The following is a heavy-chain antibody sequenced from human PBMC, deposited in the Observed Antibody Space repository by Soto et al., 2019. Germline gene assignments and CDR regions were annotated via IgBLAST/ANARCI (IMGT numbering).Heavy chain of an antibody. V-gene: IGHV4-59*08. Sequence: SENLSLACTVSGGSISNYYWSWIRQPPGKGLQWIGYIFSSGSTNYNPSLKSRVTISVNTSKNQFSLNLNSVTAADTAVYYCARQRRDFDYWGQGSLVTAPQ. CDR1: GGSISNYY. CDR3: ARQRRDFDY. CDR2: IFSSGST. J-gene: IGHJ4*02.